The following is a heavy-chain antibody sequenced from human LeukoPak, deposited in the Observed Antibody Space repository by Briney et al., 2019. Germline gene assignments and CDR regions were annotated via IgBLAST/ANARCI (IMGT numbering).Heavy chain of an antibody. Sequence: PGESLKISYKGSGYSFTSYWIGWVRQMPGKGLEWMGIIYPGDSDTRYSPSFQGQVTISADKSISTAYLQWSSLKASDTAMYYCARAGGVRGVTTWVLYYGMDVWGQGTTVTVSS. D-gene: IGHD3-10*02. CDR2: IYPGDSDT. V-gene: IGHV5-51*01. CDR1: GYSFTSYW. CDR3: ARAGGVRGVTTWVLYYGMDV. J-gene: IGHJ6*02.